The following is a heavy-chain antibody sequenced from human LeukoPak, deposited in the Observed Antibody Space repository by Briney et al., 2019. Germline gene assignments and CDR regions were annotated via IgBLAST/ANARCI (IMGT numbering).Heavy chain of an antibody. CDR3: ARESVPYYYYGMDV. J-gene: IGHJ6*02. V-gene: IGHV4-30-4*01. Sequence: SETLSLTCTVSGGSISSGDYYWSWIRQPPGKGLEWIGYIYYGGSTYYNPSLKSRVTISVDTSKNQFSLKLSSVTAADTAVYYCARESVPYYYYGMDVWGQGTTVTVSS. CDR2: IYYGGST. CDR1: GGSISSGDYY.